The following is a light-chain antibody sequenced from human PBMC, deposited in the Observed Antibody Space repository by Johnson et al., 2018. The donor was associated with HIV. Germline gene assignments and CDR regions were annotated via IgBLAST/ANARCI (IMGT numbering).Light chain of an antibody. CDR2: ENN. CDR3: GTWDSSLSGGLYL. V-gene: IGLV1-51*02. CDR1: SSNIGNNY. J-gene: IGLJ1*01. Sequence: QSVLTQPPSVSAAPGQKVTISCSGSSSNIGNNYVSWYQQLPGTAPKLLIYENNKRPSGIPDRFSGSKSGTSATLGITGLQTGDEADYYCGTWDSSLSGGLYLCGTGTKVTVL.